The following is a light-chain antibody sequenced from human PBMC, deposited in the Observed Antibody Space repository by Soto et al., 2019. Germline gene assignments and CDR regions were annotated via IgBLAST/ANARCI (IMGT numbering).Light chain of an antibody. CDR1: SSDVGGYNY. J-gene: IGLJ2*01. Sequence: QSVLTQPASVSGSPGQSITISCTGTSSDVGGYNYVSWYQQHPGKAPKLMIYDVSNRPSGVSNRFSGSKSGNTASLTISGLQAEDEADYYCSSYTGSSTLGIGGGTKLTV. V-gene: IGLV2-14*01. CDR2: DVS. CDR3: SSYTGSSTLG.